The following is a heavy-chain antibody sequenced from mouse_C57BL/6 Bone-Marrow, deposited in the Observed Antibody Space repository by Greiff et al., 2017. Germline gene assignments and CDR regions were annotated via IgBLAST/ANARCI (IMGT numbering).Heavy chain of an antibody. D-gene: IGHD2-4*01. J-gene: IGHJ4*01. CDR2: MHPNGGST. CDR1: GYTFTTYW. Sequence: QVQLQQPGAELVKPGASVKLSCKASGYTFTTYWMHWVKQRPGQGLEWIGMMHPNGGSTDYNHKFKSKATLNVDKSSRTAYMELSRLTSADSACYYCARSYDYNYYTMYYWWQGTSVTVSS. CDR3: ARSYDYNYYTMYY. V-gene: IGHV1-64*01.